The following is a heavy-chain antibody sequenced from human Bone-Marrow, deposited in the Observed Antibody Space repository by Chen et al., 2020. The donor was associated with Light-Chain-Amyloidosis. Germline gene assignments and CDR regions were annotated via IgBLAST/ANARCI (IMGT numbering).Heavy chain of an antibody. CDR1: GVSVRSHY. CDR2: VFYTGAA. CDR3: ARWEESLKAFDI. Sequence: HVQLQESGPGLVKSSETLSLACTVSGVSVRSHYWNWSRQPPGKSLEWIGYVFYTGAAKYKPSLDSRVTMSVDTSTNQFSLKVTSLTAADTAVYYCARWEESLKAFDIWGQGTMVTVSS. V-gene: IGHV4-59*02. J-gene: IGHJ3*02. D-gene: IGHD1-26*01.